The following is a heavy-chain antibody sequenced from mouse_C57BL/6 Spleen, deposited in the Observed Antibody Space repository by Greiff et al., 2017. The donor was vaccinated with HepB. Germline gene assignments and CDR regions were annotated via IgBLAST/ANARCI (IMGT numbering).Heavy chain of an antibody. CDR1: GYTFTSYW. CDR3: ARGGSL. V-gene: IGHV1-69*01. CDR2: IDPSDSYT. J-gene: IGHJ3*01. Sequence: VQLQQPGAELVMPGASVKLSCKASGYTFTSYWMHWVKQRPGQGLEWIGEIDPSDSYTNYNQKFKGKSTLTVDKSSSTAYMQLSSLTSEDSAVYYCARGGSLWGQGTLVTVSA.